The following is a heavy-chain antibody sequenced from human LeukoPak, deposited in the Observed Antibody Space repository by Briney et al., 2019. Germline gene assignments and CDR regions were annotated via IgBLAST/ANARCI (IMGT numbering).Heavy chain of an antibody. CDR2: IYTSGNT. Sequence: SETLSLTCTVSGGSISSSSYYWTWIRQPAGKALEWIGRIYTSGNTNYKPSLESRVTISLDTSKKQFSLNLSSVTAADTAIYYCARLSYYDNSDFALFDYWGQGTLVTVSS. CDR1: GGSISSSSYY. D-gene: IGHD3-22*01. J-gene: IGHJ4*02. V-gene: IGHV4-61*02. CDR3: ARLSYYDNSDFALFDY.